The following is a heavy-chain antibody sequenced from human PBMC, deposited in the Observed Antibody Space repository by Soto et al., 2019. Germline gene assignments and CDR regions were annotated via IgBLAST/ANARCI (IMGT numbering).Heavy chain of an antibody. D-gene: IGHD2-2*01. CDR2: IYYTGTT. Sequence: SETLSLTCTVSGGSISGGGYYWSWIRQFPGTGLEWIGYIYYTGTTYYNPPLKSRLTLSVETSRNQFSLKLSSVTVADTAVYYCARGGSSTSNSIGPWGQGTLVTIFS. J-gene: IGHJ5*02. CDR3: ARGGSSTSNSIGP. V-gene: IGHV4-31*03. CDR1: GGSISGGGYY.